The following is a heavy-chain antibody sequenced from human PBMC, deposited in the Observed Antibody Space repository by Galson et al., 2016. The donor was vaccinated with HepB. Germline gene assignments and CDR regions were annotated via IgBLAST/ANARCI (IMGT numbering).Heavy chain of an antibody. CDR1: GFTFKDYY. D-gene: IGHD1-14*01. J-gene: IGHJ4*02. Sequence: SLRLSCAASGFTFKDYYMNWIRQAPGKGLEWISYISASAFVILYADSVKGRFTVSRDNAQNSLYLQMNSLRAEDTAVYYCAKDPEVGFYYVDSWGQGTLVTVSS. CDR2: ISASAFVI. V-gene: IGHV3-11*01. CDR3: AKDPEVGFYYVDS.